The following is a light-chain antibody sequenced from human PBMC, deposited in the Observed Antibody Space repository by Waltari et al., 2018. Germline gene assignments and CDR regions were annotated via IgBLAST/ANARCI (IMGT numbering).Light chain of an antibody. Sequence: DIHMTQSPSSLSASVGDRVTITCRASQSISSYLNWYQQKPWKAPKLLIYAASSLQSGVPSRFSGSGSGTDFTLTISSLQPEDFATYYCQQSYSTPPETFGGGTKVEIK. CDR2: AAS. J-gene: IGKJ4*01. V-gene: IGKV1-39*01. CDR1: QSISSY. CDR3: QQSYSTPPET.